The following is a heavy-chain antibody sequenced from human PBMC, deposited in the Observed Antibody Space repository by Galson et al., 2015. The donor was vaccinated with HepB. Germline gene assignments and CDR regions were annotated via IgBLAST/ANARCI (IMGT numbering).Heavy chain of an antibody. J-gene: IGHJ6*02. CDR3: ARDGYDYVWGSYRYYYYYGMDV. V-gene: IGHV6-1*01. CDR1: GDSVSSNSAA. Sequence: CAISGDSVSSNSAAWNWIRQSPSRGLEWLGRTYYRSKWYNDYAVSVKSRITINPDTSKNQFSLQLNSATPEDTAVYYCARDGYDYVWGSYRYYYYYGMDVWGQGTTVTVSS. D-gene: IGHD3-16*02. CDR2: TYYRSKWYN.